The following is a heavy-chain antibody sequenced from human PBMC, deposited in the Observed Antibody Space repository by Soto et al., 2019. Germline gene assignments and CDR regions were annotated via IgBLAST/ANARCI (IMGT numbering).Heavy chain of an antibody. Sequence: QVQLVQSGAEVKKPGASVKVSCKASGYTFTSYGISWVRQAPGQGLEWMGWISTYNGNTKYAQKLRGRVTRTRHTATSKAYMERRSLRSDAPAVFYRAREMVRGVGSDYWGQGTLVTVSS. J-gene: IGHJ4*02. CDR3: AREMVRGVGSDY. CDR2: ISTYNGNT. CDR1: GYTFTSYG. V-gene: IGHV1-18*01. D-gene: IGHD3-10*01.